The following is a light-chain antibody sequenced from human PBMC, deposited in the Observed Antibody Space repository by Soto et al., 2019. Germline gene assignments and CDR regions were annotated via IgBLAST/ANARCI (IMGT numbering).Light chain of an antibody. Sequence: EIVVTQSPATLSLSPGQSATLSCRTSQNINNKLVWYQQKPGQAPRLLIYGASTRATGIPARFSGSGSGTEFTLTISSLQSEDFAVYSCQHYNNWPLTFGGGTKVEIK. CDR1: QNINNK. J-gene: IGKJ4*01. CDR2: GAS. V-gene: IGKV3-15*01. CDR3: QHYNNWPLT.